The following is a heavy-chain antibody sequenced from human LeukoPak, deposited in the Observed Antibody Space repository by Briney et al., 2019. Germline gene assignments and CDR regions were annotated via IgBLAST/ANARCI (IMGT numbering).Heavy chain of an antibody. D-gene: IGHD3-10*01. V-gene: IGHV3-23*01. J-gene: IGHJ4*02. CDR3: AKHPSLLWFGELFY. CDR2: ISGSGGST. Sequence: GGSLRLSCAASGFTFSSYAMGWVRQAPGQGLEWVSAISGSGGSTYYADSVKGRFTISRDNSKNTLYLQMNSLRAEDTAVYYCAKHPSLLWFGELFYWGQGTLVTVSS. CDR1: GFTFSSYA.